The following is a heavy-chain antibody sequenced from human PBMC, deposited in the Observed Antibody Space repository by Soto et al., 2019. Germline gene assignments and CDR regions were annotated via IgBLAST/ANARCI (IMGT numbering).Heavy chain of an antibody. CDR3: AADQGVAVAGTIALGM. Sequence: ASVKVSCKASGFTFTSSAVQWVRQARGQRLEWIGWIVVGSGNKNYAQKFQERVTITRDMSTSTAYMELSSLRSEDTAVYYCAADQGVAVAGTIALGMWGQGTMVTVSS. CDR2: IVVGSGNK. CDR1: GFTFTSSA. J-gene: IGHJ3*02. V-gene: IGHV1-58*01. D-gene: IGHD6-19*01.